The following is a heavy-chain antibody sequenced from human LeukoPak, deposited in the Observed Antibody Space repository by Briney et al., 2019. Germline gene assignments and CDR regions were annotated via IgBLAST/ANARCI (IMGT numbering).Heavy chain of an antibody. J-gene: IGHJ6*03. V-gene: IGHV4-34*01. Sequence: PSETLSLTCGVYGGSFSGYSWSFIRQTPGKGLEWIGDINRGGNTDYNPSLQSRVAISIDTSNNQFSLSLSSVTAADTAIYYCARASRGMIPYLGRYSSVDVWGKGPTVTFSS. CDR2: INRGGNT. D-gene: IGHD3-9*01. CDR1: GGSFSGYS. CDR3: ARASRGMIPYLGRYSSVDV.